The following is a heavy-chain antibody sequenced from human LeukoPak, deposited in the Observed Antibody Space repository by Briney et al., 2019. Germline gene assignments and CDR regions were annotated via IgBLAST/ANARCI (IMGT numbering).Heavy chain of an antibody. CDR2: IIPILGIA. J-gene: IGHJ4*02. Sequence: SVKVSCKASGGTFSSYAISWVRQAPGQGLEWMGRIIPILGIANYAQKFQGRVTITADKSTSTAYMELSSLRSEDTAVYYCARGPPPTIVVVPAALYYFDHWGQGTLVTVSS. D-gene: IGHD2-2*01. V-gene: IGHV1-69*04. CDR1: GGTFSSYA. CDR3: ARGPPPTIVVVPAALYYFDH.